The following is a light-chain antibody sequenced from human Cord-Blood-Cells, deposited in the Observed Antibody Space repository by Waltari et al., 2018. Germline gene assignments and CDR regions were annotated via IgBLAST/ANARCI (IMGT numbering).Light chain of an antibody. Sequence: DIQMTQSSSSLSASVVDRVTLTCRASQSISSYLNWYQQKPGKAPKLLIYAASSLQSGVPSRFSGSGSGTDFTLTISSLQPEDFATYYCQQSYSTPPTFGGGTKVEIK. CDR1: QSISSY. J-gene: IGKJ4*01. CDR3: QQSYSTPPT. CDR2: AAS. V-gene: IGKV1-39*01.